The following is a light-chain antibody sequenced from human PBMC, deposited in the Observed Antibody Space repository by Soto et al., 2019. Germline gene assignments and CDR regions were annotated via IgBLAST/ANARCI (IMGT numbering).Light chain of an antibody. CDR3: QQRFTWPS. CDR1: QCISSS. J-gene: IGKJ3*01. V-gene: IGKV3-11*01. CDR2: DAS. Sequence: ETVLTQSPATLSLSPGERATLSCRASQCISSSLAWYQQTPGQAPRLLIYDASKRATGIPARFSGSGSGTDFTLTISSLEPEDFAVYFCQQRFTWPSFGPGTKVDIK.